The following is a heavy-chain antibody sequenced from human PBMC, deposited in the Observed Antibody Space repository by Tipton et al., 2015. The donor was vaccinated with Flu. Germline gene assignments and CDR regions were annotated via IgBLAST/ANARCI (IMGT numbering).Heavy chain of an antibody. Sequence: TLSLTCAVYGGSFSGYYWSWIRQPPGKGLEWIGEINHSGSTNYNPSLKSRVTISVDTSKNQFSLKLSSVTAADTAVYYCARGQRRVYSYGSALQRREYYFDYWGQGTLVTVSS. D-gene: IGHD5-18*01. CDR3: ARGQRRVYSYGSALQRREYYFDY. V-gene: IGHV4-34*01. CDR1: GGSFSGYY. CDR2: INHSGST. J-gene: IGHJ4*02.